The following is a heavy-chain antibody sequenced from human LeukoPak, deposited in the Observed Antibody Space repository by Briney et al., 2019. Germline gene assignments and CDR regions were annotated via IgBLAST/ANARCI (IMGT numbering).Heavy chain of an antibody. CDR3: ARILFDSSGYSYDY. D-gene: IGHD3-22*01. V-gene: IGHV4-39*07. CDR2: IYYSGST. Sequence: PSETLSLTCTVSGGSISSSSYYWGWIRQPPGKGLEWIGSIYYSGSTYYNPSLKSRVTISVDTSKNQFSLKLSSVTAADTAVYYCARILFDSSGYSYDYWGQGTLVTVSS. CDR1: GGSISSSSYY. J-gene: IGHJ4*02.